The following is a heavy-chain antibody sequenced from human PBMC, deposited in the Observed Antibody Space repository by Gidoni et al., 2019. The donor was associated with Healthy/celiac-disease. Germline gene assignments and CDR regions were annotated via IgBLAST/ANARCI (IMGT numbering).Heavy chain of an antibody. D-gene: IGHD2-21*02. CDR2: ISWNSGSI. Sequence: EVQLVEYGGGRVQPGRSRRLSCAAAGFTLDDYAMHWVRQAPGKGLDWFSCISWNSGSIGYADSVKGRFTISRDNAKNSLYLQMNSLRAEDTALYYCAKARGVVVTASTDYWGQGTLVTVSS. CDR1: GFTLDDYA. V-gene: IGHV3-9*01. J-gene: IGHJ4*02. CDR3: AKARGVVVTASTDY.